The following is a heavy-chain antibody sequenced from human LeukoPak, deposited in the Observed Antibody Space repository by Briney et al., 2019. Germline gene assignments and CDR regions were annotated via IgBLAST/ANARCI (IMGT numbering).Heavy chain of an antibody. CDR1: GYSFTSYW. CDR3: ARQLGGATTKAHAFDI. CDR2: IYPGDSDT. D-gene: IGHD1-26*01. V-gene: IGHV5-51*01. J-gene: IGHJ3*02. Sequence: GESLKISCKGSGYSFTSYWIGWVRQMPGKGLEWMGIIYPGDSDTRYSPSFQGQVTISADKSISTAYLQWSSLRASDTAMYYCARQLGGATTKAHAFDIWGQGTMVTVSS.